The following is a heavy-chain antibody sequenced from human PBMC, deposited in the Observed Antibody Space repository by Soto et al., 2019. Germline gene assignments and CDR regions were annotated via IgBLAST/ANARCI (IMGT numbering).Heavy chain of an antibody. CDR3: ATRSFRITMIVVVPRYAFDI. D-gene: IGHD3-22*01. CDR2: IIPIFGTA. Sequence: QVQLVQSGAEVKKPGSSVKVSCKASGGTFSSYAISWVRQAPGQGLEWMGGIIPIFGTANYAQKFQGRVTITADESTSTAYMELSSLRSEDTAVYYCATRSFRITMIVVVPRYAFDIRGQGTMVTVSS. CDR1: GGTFSSYA. J-gene: IGHJ3*02. V-gene: IGHV1-69*01.